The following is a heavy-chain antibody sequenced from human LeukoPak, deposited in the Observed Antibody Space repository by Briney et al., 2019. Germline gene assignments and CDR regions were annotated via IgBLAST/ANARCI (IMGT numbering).Heavy chain of an antibody. D-gene: IGHD3-22*01. Sequence: ASVKVSCKASGYTFTGYFVHWVRQAPGQGLEWMGWISAYNGNTNYAQKLQGRVTMTTDTSTSTAYMELRSLRSDDTAVYYCARGDYYDSSGYGYDSPFDYWGQGTLVTVSS. CDR2: ISAYNGNT. CDR1: GYTFTGYF. V-gene: IGHV1-18*01. J-gene: IGHJ4*02. CDR3: ARGDYYDSSGYGYDSPFDY.